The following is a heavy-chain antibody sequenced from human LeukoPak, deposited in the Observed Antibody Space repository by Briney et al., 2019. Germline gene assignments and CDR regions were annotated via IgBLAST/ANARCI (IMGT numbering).Heavy chain of an antibody. CDR3: ARDEDIVVVPAAPDY. D-gene: IGHD2-2*01. CDR1: GFTFSSYA. J-gene: IGHJ4*02. Sequence: GGSLRLSCAASGFTFSSYAMHWVRQAPGKGLEWVAVISYDGSNKYYADSVKGRLTISRDNSKNTLYLQMNSLRAEDTAVYYCARDEDIVVVPAAPDYWGQGTLVTVSS. CDR2: ISYDGSNK. V-gene: IGHV3-30*04.